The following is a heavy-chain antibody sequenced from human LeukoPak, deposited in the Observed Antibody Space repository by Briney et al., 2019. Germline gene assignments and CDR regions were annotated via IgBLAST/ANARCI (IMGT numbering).Heavy chain of an antibody. D-gene: IGHD5-24*01. CDR2: ISGSGGST. CDR1: GFTFSSYA. CDR3: AKLATITRYFDY. J-gene: IGHJ4*02. Sequence: GGSLRLSCAASGFTFSSYAMSWVRQAPGEGLEWVSAISGSGGSTYYADSVKGRFTISRDNSKNTLYLQMNSLRAEDMAVYYCAKLATITRYFDYWGQGTLVTVSS. V-gene: IGHV3-23*01.